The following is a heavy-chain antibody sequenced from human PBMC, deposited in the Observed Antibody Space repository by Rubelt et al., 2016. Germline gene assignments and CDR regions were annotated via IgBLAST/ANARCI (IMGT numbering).Heavy chain of an antibody. D-gene: IGHD6-13*01. V-gene: IGHV4-34*09. J-gene: IGHJ4*02. CDR2: T. CDR3: ARVSGWDIYEQQLVRPYCFDY. Sequence: TNYNPSLKSRVTISVDTSKNQFSLKLSSVTAADTAVYYCARVSGWDIYEQQLVRPYCFDYWGQGTLVTVSS.